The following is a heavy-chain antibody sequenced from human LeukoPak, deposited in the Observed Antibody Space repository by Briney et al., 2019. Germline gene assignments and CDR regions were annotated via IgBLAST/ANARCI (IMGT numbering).Heavy chain of an antibody. V-gene: IGHV4-4*02. J-gene: IGHJ6*02. CDR1: GGSISSSNW. Sequence: PSGTLSLTCAVSGGSISSSNWWSWVRQPPGKGLEWIGEIYHSGSTNYNPSLESRVTTSVDKSKNQFSLKLSSVTAADTAVYYCARGGSYSSGYYYGMDVWGQGTTVTVSS. CDR2: IYHSGST. CDR3: ARGGSYSSGYYYGMDV. D-gene: IGHD3-22*01.